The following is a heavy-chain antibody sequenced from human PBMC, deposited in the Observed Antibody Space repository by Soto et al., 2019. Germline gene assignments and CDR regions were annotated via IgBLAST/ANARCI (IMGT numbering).Heavy chain of an antibody. V-gene: IGHV3-53*01. CDR2: IYPDASK. CDR1: GFNVSRHY. J-gene: IGHJ6*02. D-gene: IGHD6-19*01. Sequence: GGSLRLSCSASGFNVSRHYMTWVRQAPGRGLEWVSVIYPDASKYYTESVKGRFTVSRDNAKEMVYLQMDRLTAGDTAVYYCVRTSWAVAGGMDVWGQGTMVTVSS. CDR3: VRTSWAVAGGMDV.